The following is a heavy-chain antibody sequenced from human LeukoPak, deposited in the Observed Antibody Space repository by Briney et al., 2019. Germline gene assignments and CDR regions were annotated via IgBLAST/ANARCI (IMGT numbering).Heavy chain of an antibody. Sequence: GGSLRLYCAASGFTFSDYYMSWIRQAPGKGLEWVSVKGRFTISRDNAKNSLYLQMNSLRAEDTAVYYCARGFRFPDVWGKGTTVTVSS. J-gene: IGHJ6*04. CDR3: ARGFRFPDV. CDR1: GFTFSDYY. D-gene: IGHD2-21*01. V-gene: IGHV3-11*04.